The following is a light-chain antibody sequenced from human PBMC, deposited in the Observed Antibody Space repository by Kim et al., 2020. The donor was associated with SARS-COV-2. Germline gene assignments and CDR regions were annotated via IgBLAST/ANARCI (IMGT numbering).Light chain of an antibody. CDR1: QSISTN. CDR2: GAS. CDR3: HQYDDWPWT. V-gene: IGKV3-15*01. Sequence: EIVLTQSPASLSVSPGERVTLSCRASQSISTNLAWFRQKPGQAPRLLIYGASTRGTGVPGTFSGSGSGTEFTLTISSLQSEDIAVYYCHQYDDWPWTFGQGTKLEI. J-gene: IGKJ1*01.